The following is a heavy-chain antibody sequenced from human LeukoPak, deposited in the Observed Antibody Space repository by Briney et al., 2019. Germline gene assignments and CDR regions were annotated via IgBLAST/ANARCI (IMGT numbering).Heavy chain of an antibody. Sequence: GAFLKISTKGSGYSSTSYWIGWVRQLPGKGLEWLGIIYPGDSDTKYSPSFQGQVTISAEKTISTAHLQWSSLKGSDTAMYYCARIECGDYTVDYWGQGTLVTVSS. CDR2: IYPGDSDT. V-gene: IGHV5-51*01. D-gene: IGHD4-17*01. CDR1: GYSSTSYW. J-gene: IGHJ4*02. CDR3: ARIECGDYTVDY.